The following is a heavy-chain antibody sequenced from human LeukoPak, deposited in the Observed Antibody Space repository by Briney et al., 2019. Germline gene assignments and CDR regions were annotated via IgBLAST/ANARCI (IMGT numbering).Heavy chain of an antibody. J-gene: IGHJ5*02. CDR3: ATSDSGNYWFDP. CDR1: GYTFTDYF. V-gene: IGHV1-69-2*01. CDR2: VDPQDGET. D-gene: IGHD4-11*01. Sequence: GASVKVSCKASGYTFTDYFMHWVQQAPGKGLEWMGRVDPQDGETIYAEEFQDRVTITADTSTDTAYMELSRLRSEDTAVYFCATSDSGNYWFDPWGQGTLVTVSS.